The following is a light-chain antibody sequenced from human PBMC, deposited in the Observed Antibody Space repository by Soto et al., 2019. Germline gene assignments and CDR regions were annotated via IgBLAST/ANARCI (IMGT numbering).Light chain of an antibody. CDR1: QNVRGY. Sequence: EIVFTESPPTLSLSPGERAPLSCRASQNVRGYLAWYQQKPGQAPRLLMYDASTRATGIPARVSGSGSGTDFTLTISSLEPEDFAVYYCQQRSNWPLTFGQGTKVDIK. CDR2: DAS. CDR3: QQRSNWPLT. V-gene: IGKV3-11*01. J-gene: IGKJ1*01.